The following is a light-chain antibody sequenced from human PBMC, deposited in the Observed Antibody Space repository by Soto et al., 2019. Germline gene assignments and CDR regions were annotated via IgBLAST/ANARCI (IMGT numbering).Light chain of an antibody. J-gene: IGKJ1*01. V-gene: IGKV1-5*03. Sequence: DIQMTQSPSTLSASVDGRVTITCRASQTISSWLAWYQQKPGNAPKLLIYKASTLKSGVPPRFSGSRSGTEFTLTISSLQPAEFVTYYCQHHNSYSEAFGQGTKVDIK. CDR2: KAS. CDR3: QHHNSYSEA. CDR1: QTISSW.